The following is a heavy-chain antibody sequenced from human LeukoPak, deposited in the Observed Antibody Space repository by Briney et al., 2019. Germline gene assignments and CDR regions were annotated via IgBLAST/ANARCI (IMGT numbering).Heavy chain of an antibody. CDR1: GYTFTGYY. Sequence: GASVKVSCKASGYTFTGYYMHWVRQAPGQGLEWMGWINPNSGGTNYAQKFQGRVTMTRDTSISTAYMELSRLRSDDTAVYYCALGWEVATVWFDPWGQGTLVTVSS. CDR2: INPNSGGT. J-gene: IGHJ5*02. V-gene: IGHV1-2*02. D-gene: IGHD5-12*01. CDR3: ALGWEVATVWFDP.